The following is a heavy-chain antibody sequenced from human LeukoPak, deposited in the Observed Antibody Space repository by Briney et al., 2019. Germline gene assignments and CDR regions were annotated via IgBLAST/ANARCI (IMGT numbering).Heavy chain of an antibody. Sequence: PGGSLRLSCAASGFTFGSYGMHWVRQAPGKGLEWVAVIWHDGSNKIYADSVKGRFTISRDNSKNTLYLHLNSLSGEDTAVYYCARDQRGAWFDPWGQGTLVTVSS. CDR1: GFTFGSYG. V-gene: IGHV3-33*01. CDR2: IWHDGSNK. D-gene: IGHD6-25*01. CDR3: ARDQRGAWFDP. J-gene: IGHJ5*02.